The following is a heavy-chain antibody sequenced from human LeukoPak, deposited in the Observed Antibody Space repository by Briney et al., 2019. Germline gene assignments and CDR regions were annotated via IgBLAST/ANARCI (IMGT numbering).Heavy chain of an antibody. J-gene: IGHJ4*02. D-gene: IGHD3-22*01. CDR1: GGSISSSSYY. CDR3: ARKYYDSSGHDY. Sequence: PSETLSLTCTVSGGSISSSSYYWGWIRQPPGKGLEWIGSIYYSGSTYYNPSLKSRVTISVDTSKNQFSLKLGSVTAADTAVYYCARKYYDSSGHDYWGQGTLVTVSS. V-gene: IGHV4-39*07. CDR2: IYYSGST.